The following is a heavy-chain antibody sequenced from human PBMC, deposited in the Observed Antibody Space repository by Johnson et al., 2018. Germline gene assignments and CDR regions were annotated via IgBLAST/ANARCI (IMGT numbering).Heavy chain of an antibody. D-gene: IGHD4-17*01. CDR2: ISPRGEDI. CDR3: AAVNDFGDFHDY. V-gene: IGHV3-11*04. Sequence: QVQLVESGGGLVKPGGSLRLSCAASGFTFTDYYMSWVSQTPGKGLEWISYISPRGEDIHYVDSVKGRFSISRDNAKNSLYLQMNNLRAEDTAIYVCAAVNDFGDFHDYWGQGTLVTVSS. J-gene: IGHJ4*02. CDR1: GFTFTDYY.